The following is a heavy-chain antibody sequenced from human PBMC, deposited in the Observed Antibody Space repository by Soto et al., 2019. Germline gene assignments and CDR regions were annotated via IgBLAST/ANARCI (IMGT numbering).Heavy chain of an antibody. CDR1: GFTFSSYA. V-gene: IGHV3-30-3*01. CDR3: ALGGRYSSSSVPIDY. Sequence: GGSLRLSCAASGFTFSSYAMHWVRQAPGKGLEWVAVMSYDGSNKYYADSVKGRFTISRDNSKNTLYLQMNSLRAEDTAVYYCALGGRYSSSSVPIDYWGQGTLVTVSS. D-gene: IGHD6-6*01. CDR2: MSYDGSNK. J-gene: IGHJ4*02.